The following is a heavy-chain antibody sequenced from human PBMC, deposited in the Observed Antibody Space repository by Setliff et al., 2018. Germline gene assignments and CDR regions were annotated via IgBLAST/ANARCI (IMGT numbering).Heavy chain of an antibody. Sequence: LKISCAASGFTFNTYLMNWVRQAPGKGLEWVSHIRDTGTTVHYADSVKGRFTISRDNAKNSLYLQMNSLRAEDTAVYYCVRDDVRGYYMDVWGKGTTVTVSS. CDR1: GFTFNTYL. D-gene: IGHD3-10*02. J-gene: IGHJ6*03. V-gene: IGHV3-48*01. CDR3: VRDDVRGYYMDV. CDR2: IRDTGTTV.